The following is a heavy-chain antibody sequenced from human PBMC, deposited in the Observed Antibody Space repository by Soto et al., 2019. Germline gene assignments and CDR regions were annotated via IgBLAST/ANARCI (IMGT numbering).Heavy chain of an antibody. V-gene: IGHV4-31*03. D-gene: IGHD3-16*01. J-gene: IGHJ5*02. CDR3: ARVGGINWFDP. CDR1: GGSISSGGYY. CDR2: IYYSGST. Sequence: QVQLQESGPGLVKPSQTLSLTCTVSGGSISSGGYYWSWIRQHPGKGLEWIGYIYYSGSTYYNPSLKSRVTISVHTSTNRFSLKLSSVTAAGPAVYYCARVGGINWFDPWGQGTLVTVSS.